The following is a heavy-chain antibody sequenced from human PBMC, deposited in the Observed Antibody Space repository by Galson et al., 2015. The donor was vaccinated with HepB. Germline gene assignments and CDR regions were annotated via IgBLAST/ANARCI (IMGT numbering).Heavy chain of an antibody. D-gene: IGHD5-18*01. CDR3: ARERVYSYGHPLNWFDP. Sequence: SVKVSCKASGYTFTNYGITWVRQAPGQGLEWMGWISAYNGNTNYAQKFQGRVTMTTDTSTSTAYMELRSLRSDDTAAYYCARERVYSYGHPLNWFDPWAREPWSPPPQ. CDR2: ISAYNGNT. V-gene: IGHV1-18*04. J-gene: IGHJ5*02. CDR1: GYTFTNYG.